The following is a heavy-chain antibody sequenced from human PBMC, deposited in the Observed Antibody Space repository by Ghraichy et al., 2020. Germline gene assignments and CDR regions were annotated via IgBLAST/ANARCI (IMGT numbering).Heavy chain of an antibody. J-gene: IGHJ4*02. V-gene: IGHV4-39*01. Sequence: SETLSLTCTVSGASISSSNYYWGWIRQPPGKGLEWIGSIYPSGSTYYNPYLKSRVTISVDTLKKQFSLKLTSVTAADAAVYYCARLGYNSGYYYFDYWGQGTLVTVSS. CDR2: IYPSGST. D-gene: IGHD6-19*01. CDR3: ARLGYNSGYYYFDY. CDR1: GASISSSNYY.